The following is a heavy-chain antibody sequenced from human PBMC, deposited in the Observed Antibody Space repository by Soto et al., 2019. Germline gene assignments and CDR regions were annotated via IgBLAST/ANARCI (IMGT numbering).Heavy chain of an antibody. D-gene: IGHD2-2*02. CDR2: IYYSGST. Sequence: SETLSLTCTVSGGSISSGDYYWSWIRQPPGKGLEWIGYIYYSGSTYYNPSLKSRVTISVDTSKDQFSLKLSSVTAADTAVYYCARVGGYCSSTSCYKSYYYGMDVWGQGTTVTVSS. V-gene: IGHV4-30-4*01. CDR3: ARVGGYCSSTSCYKSYYYGMDV. CDR1: GGSISSGDYY. J-gene: IGHJ6*02.